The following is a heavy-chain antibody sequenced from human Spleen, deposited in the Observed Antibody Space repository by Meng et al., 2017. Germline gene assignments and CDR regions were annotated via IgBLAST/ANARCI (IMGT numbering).Heavy chain of an antibody. CDR1: GGSFIAYY. J-gene: IGHJ4*02. V-gene: IGHV4-34*01. CDR3: ARGPTTMAHDFDY. D-gene: IGHD4-11*01. CDR2: INHSGST. Sequence: QLQQWGAGLLKPSETLSLTCAVYGGSFIAYYWSWIRQPPGKGLEWIGEINHSGSTNYNPSLESRATKSVDTSQNNLSLKLSSVTAADSAVYYCARGPTTMAHDFDYWGQGTLVTVSS.